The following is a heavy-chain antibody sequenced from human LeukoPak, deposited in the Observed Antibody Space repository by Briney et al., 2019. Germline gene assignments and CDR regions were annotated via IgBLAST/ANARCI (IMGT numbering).Heavy chain of an antibody. J-gene: IGHJ4*02. Sequence: GGSLRLSCAASGFTFSGSAMHWIRQASGKGLEWVGRIRSKTNSYATAYAASVKGRSTISRDDSKNTAYLQMNSLKTEDTAVYYCTRLVGDSSGYYGDYWGQGTLVTVSS. CDR2: IRSKTNSYAT. V-gene: IGHV3-73*01. CDR3: TRLVGDSSGYYGDY. CDR1: GFTFSGSA. D-gene: IGHD3-22*01.